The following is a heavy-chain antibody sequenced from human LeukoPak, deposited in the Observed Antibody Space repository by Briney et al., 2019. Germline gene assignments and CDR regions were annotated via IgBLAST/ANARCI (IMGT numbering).Heavy chain of an antibody. V-gene: IGHV1-2*02. Sequence: ASVKVSCKASGYTFTGYYMHWVRQAPGQGLEWMGWINPNSGGTNYAQKFQGRVTMTRDTSISTAYMELSRLRSDDTAVYYCARDLQWLAYFDYWGQGTLVTVSS. J-gene: IGHJ4*02. CDR1: GYTFTGYY. CDR2: INPNSGGT. CDR3: ARDLQWLAYFDY. D-gene: IGHD6-19*01.